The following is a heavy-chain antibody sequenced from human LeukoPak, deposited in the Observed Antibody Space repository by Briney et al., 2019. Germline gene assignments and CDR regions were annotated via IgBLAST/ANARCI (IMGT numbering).Heavy chain of an antibody. CDR3: ARDRGGGHMDV. D-gene: IGHD2-15*01. CDR2: IGTAGDT. J-gene: IGHJ6*03. V-gene: IGHV3-13*01. Sequence: GGSLRLSCAASGFTFSNYDMHWVHHATGKGLEWVSAIGTAGDTYYPGSVKGRFTISRENAKNSLYLQINSLRAGDTAVYYCARDRGGGHMDVWGKGTTVTISS. CDR1: GFTFSNYD.